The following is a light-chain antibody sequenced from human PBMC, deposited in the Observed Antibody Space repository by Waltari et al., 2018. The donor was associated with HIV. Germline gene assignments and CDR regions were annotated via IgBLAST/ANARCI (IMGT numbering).Light chain of an antibody. CDR2: RDS. V-gene: IGLV3-9*01. J-gene: IGLJ2*01. Sequence: SYALTQPLSVSVALGQTARVICGGNNIGSKSVHWYQQKPGQAPVLVIYRDSNRPSGIPERFSGSNSGNTATLTISRAQAGDEADYYCQVWDSNTVIFGGGTRLTVL. CDR3: QVWDSNTVI. CDR1: NIGSKS.